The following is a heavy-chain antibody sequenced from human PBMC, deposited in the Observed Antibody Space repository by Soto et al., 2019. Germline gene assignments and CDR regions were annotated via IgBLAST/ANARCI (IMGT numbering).Heavy chain of an antibody. CDR2: ISGSGGST. D-gene: IGHD3-10*01. V-gene: IGHV3-23*01. J-gene: IGHJ3*02. Sequence: PGGSLRLSCAASGFTFSSYAMSWVRQAPGKGLEWVSAISGSGGSTYYAESVKGRFTISRDNSKNKLYLQMNSLRAEDTAVYYCAKDPMYYYGSGADAFDIWGQGTMVTVSS. CDR3: AKDPMYYYGSGADAFDI. CDR1: GFTFSSYA.